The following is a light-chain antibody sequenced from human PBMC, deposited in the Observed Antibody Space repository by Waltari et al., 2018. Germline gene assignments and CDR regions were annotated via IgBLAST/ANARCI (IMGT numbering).Light chain of an antibody. CDR3: AAWDDSLSGVV. CDR1: SSNIGSNY. CDR2: RNN. J-gene: IGLJ2*01. V-gene: IGLV1-47*01. Sequence: QSVLTQPPSASGTPGQRVTISCSGSSSNIGSNYVSWYQQLPGTAPKLLIYRNNRRPSGVADRFSGSTSGASASLAISGLRSEDEADYYCAAWDDSLSGVVFGGGTKLTVL.